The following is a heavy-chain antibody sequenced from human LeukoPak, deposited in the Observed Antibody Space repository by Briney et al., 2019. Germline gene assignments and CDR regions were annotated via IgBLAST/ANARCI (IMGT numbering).Heavy chain of an antibody. V-gene: IGHV3-30*03. CDR1: GFTFSSYG. Sequence: GGSLRLFCAASGFTFSSYGMHWVRQAPGKGLEWVAVISYDGSNKYYADSVKGRFTISRDNSKNTLYLQMNSLRGEDTAVYYCARLGSIAAASTPDYWGQGTLVTVSS. CDR3: ARLGSIAAASTPDY. CDR2: ISYDGSNK. J-gene: IGHJ4*02. D-gene: IGHD6-13*01.